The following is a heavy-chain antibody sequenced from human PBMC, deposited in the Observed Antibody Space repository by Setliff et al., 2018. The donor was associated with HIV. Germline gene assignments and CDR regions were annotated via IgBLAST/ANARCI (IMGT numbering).Heavy chain of an antibody. CDR3: ARFDVTPMTTRDY. D-gene: IGHD4-17*01. J-gene: IGHJ4*02. CDR2: IHHTGHI. CDR1: GASFTDYY. V-gene: IGHV4-34*01. Sequence: SETLSLTCAFYGASFTDYYWNWIRQPPGKGLEWIGEIHHTGHINYNPSFKSRVTMSLDMSTNQFSLKMASMTAADSAVYYCARFDVTPMTTRDYWGQGTQVTVS.